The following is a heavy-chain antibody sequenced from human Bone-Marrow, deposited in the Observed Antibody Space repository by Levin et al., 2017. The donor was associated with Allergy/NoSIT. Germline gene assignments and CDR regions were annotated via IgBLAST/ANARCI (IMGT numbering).Heavy chain of an antibody. CDR2: IRSQTYGGTP. CDR1: GFTFGDYA. J-gene: IGHJ4*02. D-gene: IGHD3-16*01. V-gene: IGHV3-49*03. CDR3: TRATYV. Sequence: GGSLRLSCTGSGFTFGDYAVSWFRQAPGKGLEWVGFIRSQTYGGTPDYAASVKGRFSLSREDSKSISYLLMNSLRSEDTAIYYCTRATYVWGQGTLVAVSS.